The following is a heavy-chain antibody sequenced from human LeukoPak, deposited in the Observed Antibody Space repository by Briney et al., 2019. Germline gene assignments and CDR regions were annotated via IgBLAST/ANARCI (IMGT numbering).Heavy chain of an antibody. V-gene: IGHV3-33*01. Sequence: AGGSLRLSCAASGFTFSACGKHWVRQAPGKGLEWVAVIWYDGNNKYYADSVKGRFTISRDNSKNTLYLQMNSLRAEDTAVYYCARDGGDTVTSPFDYWGQGTLVTVSS. CDR2: IWYDGNNK. D-gene: IGHD4-17*01. CDR1: GFTFSACG. J-gene: IGHJ4*02. CDR3: ARDGGDTVTSPFDY.